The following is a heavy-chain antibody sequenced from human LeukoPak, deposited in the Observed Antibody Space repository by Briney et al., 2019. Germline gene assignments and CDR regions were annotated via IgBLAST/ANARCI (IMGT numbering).Heavy chain of an antibody. D-gene: IGHD3-10*01. J-gene: IGHJ5*02. Sequence: PSETLSLTCTVSGCSISSYYWSWIRQPPGKGLEWMGYIYYSGSTNYNPSLKSRVTISVDTSKNQFSLQLSSVTAADTAVYYCARLATRITMVRGVTRNWFDPWGQGTLVTVSS. CDR3: ARLATRITMVRGVTRNWFDP. CDR2: IYYSGST. V-gene: IGHV4-59*08. CDR1: GCSISSYY.